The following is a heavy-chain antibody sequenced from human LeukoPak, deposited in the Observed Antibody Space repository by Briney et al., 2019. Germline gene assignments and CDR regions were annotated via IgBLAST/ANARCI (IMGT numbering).Heavy chain of an antibody. CDR1: GYTFTSTW. D-gene: IGHD4-17*01. V-gene: IGHV5-51*06. CDR3: ARAGSYGDRSFDY. CDR2: IYPGDSDT. J-gene: IGHJ4*02. Sequence: GESLKISCKASGYTFTSTWIGWVRQMPGRGLEWMGSIYPGDSDTIYSPSFQGQVTISADKSISTAYLQWSSLKASDTAMYYCARAGSYGDRSFDYWAQGILVTVSS.